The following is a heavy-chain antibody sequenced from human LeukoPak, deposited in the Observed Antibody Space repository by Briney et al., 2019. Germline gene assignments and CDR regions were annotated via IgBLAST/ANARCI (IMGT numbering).Heavy chain of an antibody. V-gene: IGHV3-30-3*01. CDR2: ISYDGSNK. D-gene: IGHD6-6*01. CDR3: ARAQHSSSSNYYYYGMDV. Sequence: GGSLRLSCAASGFTFSSYAMPWVRQAPGKGLEWVAVISYDGSNKYYADSVKGRFTISRDNSKNTLYLQMNSLRAEDTAVYYCARAQHSSSSNYYYYGMDVWGQGTTVTVSS. J-gene: IGHJ6*02. CDR1: GFTFSSYA.